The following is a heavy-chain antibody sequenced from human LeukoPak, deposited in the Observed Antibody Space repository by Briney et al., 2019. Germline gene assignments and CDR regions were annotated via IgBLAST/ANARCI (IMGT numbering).Heavy chain of an antibody. CDR2: IYYSGST. Sequence: PSETLSLTCTVHGGSIRCSSDYWGWISQPPGKGLEWIGSIYYSGSTYYNPSLKSRVTISVDTAKNEFSLKVSSVTASVFVVYLCPRVDVLLFLVPTGYWGQGTLVTVSS. D-gene: IGHD3-3*01. CDR1: GGSIRCSSDY. J-gene: IGHJ4*02. V-gene: IGHV4-39*01. CDR3: PRVDVLLFLVPTGY.